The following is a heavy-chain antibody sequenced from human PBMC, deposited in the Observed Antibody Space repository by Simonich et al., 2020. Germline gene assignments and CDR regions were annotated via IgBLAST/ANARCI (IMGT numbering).Heavy chain of an antibody. Sequence: QVQLQESGPGLGKPSETLSLTCAVSGYSTSCGFYWGWVRQPPGKGLEWNGSIYHSWSTHYNPTLKSRVTISVDTSKNQFSLKLSSVTAADTAVYYCARAHSRYCSGGSCYFDYWGQGTLVTVSS. CDR2: IYHSWST. CDR3: ARAHSRYCSGGSCYFDY. D-gene: IGHD2-15*01. J-gene: IGHJ4*02. CDR1: GYSTSCGFY. V-gene: IGHV4-38-2*01.